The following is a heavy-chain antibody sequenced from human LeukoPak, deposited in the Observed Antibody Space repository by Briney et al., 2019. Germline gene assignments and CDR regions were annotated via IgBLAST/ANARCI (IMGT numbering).Heavy chain of an antibody. J-gene: IGHJ4*02. D-gene: IGHD1-26*01. CDR2: FSPNSGGT. CDR1: GYTFTGYY. Sequence: ASVKVSCKAAGYTFTGYYIHWVRQAPGQGLEWMGRFSPNSGGTNYAQKFQARVTMTRDTSISTAYMKLSSLRSEDTAVYYCAREEGSGSYLDYWGQGTLVTVSS. CDR3: AREEGSGSYLDY. V-gene: IGHV1-2*06.